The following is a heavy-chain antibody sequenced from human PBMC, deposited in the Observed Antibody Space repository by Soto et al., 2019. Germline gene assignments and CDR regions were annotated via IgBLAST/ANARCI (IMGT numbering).Heavy chain of an antibody. CDR1: GYTFTGYY. CDR2: INPNSGGT. Sequence: ASVKVSCKASGYTFTGYYMHWVRQAPGQGLEWMGWINPNSGGTNYAQKFQGWVTMTRDTSISTAYMELSRLRSDDTAVYYCARELGSITMVRGEILNYYGMDVWGRGTTVTGSA. D-gene: IGHD3-10*01. J-gene: IGHJ6*01. CDR3: ARELGSITMVRGEILNYYGMDV. V-gene: IGHV1-2*04.